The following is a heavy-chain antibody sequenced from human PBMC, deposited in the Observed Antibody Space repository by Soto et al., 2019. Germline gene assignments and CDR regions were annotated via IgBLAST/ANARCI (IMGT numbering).Heavy chain of an antibody. CDR2: IKQDGSEK. CDR3: ARCLGYQLLLGMTFDI. Sequence: GGSLRLSCAASGFTFSSYWMSWVRQAPGKGLEWVANIKQDGSEKYYVDSVKGRFTISRDNAKNSLYLQMNSLRAEDTAVYYCARCLGYQLLLGMTFDIWGQGTMVTVSS. V-gene: IGHV3-7*01. CDR1: GFTFSSYW. D-gene: IGHD2-2*01. J-gene: IGHJ3*02.